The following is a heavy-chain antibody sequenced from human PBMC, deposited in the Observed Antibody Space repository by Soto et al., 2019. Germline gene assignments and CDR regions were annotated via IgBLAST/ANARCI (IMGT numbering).Heavy chain of an antibody. V-gene: IGHV4-59*03. Sequence: QVQLQESGPGLVKASETLSLACSVSGASITTYYYSWVRQAPGKALEWIGYIYYTGITNYNPSLESRVTISQDTSKNQLSLTMTSVTAADTAVYYCAITRIENHYYGGTYVRGPGTTVTVSS. CDR3: AITRIENHYYGGTYV. J-gene: IGHJ6*02. CDR1: GASITTYY. CDR2: IYYTGIT. D-gene: IGHD3-22*01.